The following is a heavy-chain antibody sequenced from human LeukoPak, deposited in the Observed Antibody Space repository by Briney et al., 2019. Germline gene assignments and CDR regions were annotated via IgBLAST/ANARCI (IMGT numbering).Heavy chain of an antibody. V-gene: IGHV4-59*08. CDR1: GGSISSYY. Sequence: SETLSLTCTVSGGSISSYYWSWIRQPPGKGLEWIGYIYYSGSTNYNPSLKSRVTISVDTSKNQFSLELSSVTAADTAVYYCARHGSPGIAAEFDYWGQGTLVTVSS. J-gene: IGHJ4*02. CDR2: IYYSGST. CDR3: ARHGSPGIAAEFDY. D-gene: IGHD6-13*01.